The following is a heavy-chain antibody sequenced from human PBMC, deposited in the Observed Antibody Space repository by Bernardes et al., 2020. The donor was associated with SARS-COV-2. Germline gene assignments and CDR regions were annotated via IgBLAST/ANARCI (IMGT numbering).Heavy chain of an antibody. CDR1: GGSISSYY. V-gene: IGHV4-59*01. J-gene: IGHJ6*03. Sequence: SETLSLTCTVSGGSISSYYWSWIRQPPGKGLEWIGYIYYSGSTNYNPSLKSRVTISVDTSKNQFSLKLSSVTAADTAVYYCARGEEGYCSSTSCYLTYYYYMDVWGKGTTVTVSS. CDR2: IYYSGST. CDR3: ARGEEGYCSSTSCYLTYYYYMDV. D-gene: IGHD2-2*01.